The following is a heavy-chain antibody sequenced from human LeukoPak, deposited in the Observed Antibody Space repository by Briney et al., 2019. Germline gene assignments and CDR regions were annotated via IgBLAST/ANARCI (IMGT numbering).Heavy chain of an antibody. CDR3: ARDAPYYYDSTGFSPRYFDY. V-gene: IGHV3-7*04. Sequence: PGGSLRLSCLASGFTFSNYWMSWVRQSPGKGLEWVANIKQGGTEKYYVDSVKGRFTISRDDAKNSLYLQMNSLRAEDTAVYYCARDAPYYYDSTGFSPRYFDYWGQGALVTVSS. CDR1: GFTFSNYW. J-gene: IGHJ4*02. D-gene: IGHD3-22*01. CDR2: IKQGGTEK.